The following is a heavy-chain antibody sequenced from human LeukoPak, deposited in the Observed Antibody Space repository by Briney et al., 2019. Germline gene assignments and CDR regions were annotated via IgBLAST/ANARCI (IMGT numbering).Heavy chain of an antibody. CDR3: TREPGYCSGGSCYYFDY. D-gene: IGHD2-15*01. V-gene: IGHV3-49*03. CDR2: IRSKAYGGTT. Sequence: GGSLRLSCTASGFTFGDYAMSWFRQAPGKGLEWVGFIRSKAYGGTTEYAASVKGRFTISRDDSKSIAYLQMNSLKTEDTAVYYCTREPGYCSGGSCYYFDYWGQGTLVTVSS. J-gene: IGHJ4*02. CDR1: GFTFGDYA.